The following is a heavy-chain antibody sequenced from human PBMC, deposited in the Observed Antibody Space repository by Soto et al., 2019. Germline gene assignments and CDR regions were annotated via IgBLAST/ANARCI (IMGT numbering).Heavy chain of an antibody. CDR3: AREYSGYGF. J-gene: IGHJ4*02. CDR2: IKQDGSEK. CDR1: GFTFSSYW. Sequence: PGGSLRLCCAACGFTFSSYWMSWVRQAPGKGLEWVANIKQDGSEKYYVDSVKGRFTISRDNAKNSLYLQMNSLRAEDTAVYYCAREYSGYGFWGQGTLVTVSS. D-gene: IGHD5-12*01. V-gene: IGHV3-7*05.